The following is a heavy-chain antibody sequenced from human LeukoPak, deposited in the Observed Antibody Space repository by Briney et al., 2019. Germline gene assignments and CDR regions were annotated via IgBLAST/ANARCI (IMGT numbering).Heavy chain of an antibody. Sequence: GSLRLSCAASGFTVSSNYMSWVRQAPGKGLEWVSVISSGGSTYYADSVKGRFTISRDKSKNTLYLQMNSLRAEDTAVYYCARGYCSGNSCSPDYWGQGTLVTVSS. CDR2: ISSGGST. CDR1: GFTVSSNY. CDR3: ARGYCSGNSCSPDY. J-gene: IGHJ4*02. D-gene: IGHD2-15*01. V-gene: IGHV3-66*02.